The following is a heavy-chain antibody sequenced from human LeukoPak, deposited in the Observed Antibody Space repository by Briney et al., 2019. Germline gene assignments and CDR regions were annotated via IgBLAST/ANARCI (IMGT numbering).Heavy chain of an antibody. D-gene: IGHD3-9*01. CDR1: GFTFSSYG. V-gene: IGHV3-30*03. J-gene: IGHJ4*02. Sequence: GGSLRLSCAASGFTFSSYGMHWVRQAPGKGLEWVAVISYDGSNKYYADSVKGRFTISRDNSKNTLYLQMNSLRAEDTAVYYCATDYDIKALDYWGQGTLVTVSS. CDR3: ATDYDIKALDY. CDR2: ISYDGSNK.